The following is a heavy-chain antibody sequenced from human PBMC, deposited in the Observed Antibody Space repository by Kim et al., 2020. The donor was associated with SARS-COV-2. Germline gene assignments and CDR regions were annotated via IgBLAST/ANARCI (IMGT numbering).Heavy chain of an antibody. CDR1: GYTFTSYS. CDR3: ARPGAAYYYGSGSGEYYYGMDA. D-gene: IGHD3-10*01. CDR2: INPGNGNT. Sequence: ASVKVSCKASGYTFTSYSMHWVRQAPGQRLEWMGWINPGNGNTKYSQKFQGRVTITRDTSASTAYMELSSLRSEDTAVYYCARPGAAYYYGSGSGEYYYGMDAWGPGTTFTVSS. J-gene: IGHJ6*02. V-gene: IGHV1-3*01.